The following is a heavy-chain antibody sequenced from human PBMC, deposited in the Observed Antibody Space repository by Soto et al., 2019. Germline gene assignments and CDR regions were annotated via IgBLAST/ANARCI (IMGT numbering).Heavy chain of an antibody. CDR3: ASGASRWYPYFLDA. CDR2: IIPYYNTL. V-gene: IGHV1-69*01. J-gene: IGHJ5*02. D-gene: IGHD6-13*01. CDR1: EGTFNSYA. Sequence: QAQVVQSGAEVRKPGSSVKLSCKASEGTFNSYAIAWVRQAPGQGLEWMGGIIPYYNTLNYAQKFQDRVTSTADDSTNTVYMELRSLRSDDTAVYFCASGASRWYPYFLDAWAQGTLVTVSS.